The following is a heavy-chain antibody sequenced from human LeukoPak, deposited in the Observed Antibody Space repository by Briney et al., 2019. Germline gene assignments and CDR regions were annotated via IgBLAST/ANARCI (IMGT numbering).Heavy chain of an antibody. V-gene: IGHV4-34*01. Sequence: SETLSLTCAVYGGSFSGYYWSWIRQPPGKGLEWLGEINHSGSTNYNPSLKSRVTISVDTSKNQFSLKLSSVTAADTAVYYCARERPPYYYGSGSYRAFDIWGQGTMVTVSS. J-gene: IGHJ3*02. CDR1: GGSFSGYY. CDR3: ARERPPYYYGSGSYRAFDI. CDR2: INHSGST. D-gene: IGHD3-10*01.